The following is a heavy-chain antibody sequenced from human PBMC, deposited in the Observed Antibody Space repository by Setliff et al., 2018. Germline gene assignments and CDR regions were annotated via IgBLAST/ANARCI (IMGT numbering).Heavy chain of an antibody. CDR3: ARDLGYCSTTSCHGDWFDP. CDR2: INTNTGNP. D-gene: IGHD2-2*01. Sequence: ASVKVSCKTSGYTFTTYAINWVRQAPGQGLEWMGWINTNTGNPTYAQDFTGRFVFSLDTSASTAYLQISSLKAEDTAVYYCARDLGYCSTTSCHGDWFDPWGQGTRVTVSS. CDR1: GYTFTTYA. V-gene: IGHV7-4-1*02. J-gene: IGHJ5*02.